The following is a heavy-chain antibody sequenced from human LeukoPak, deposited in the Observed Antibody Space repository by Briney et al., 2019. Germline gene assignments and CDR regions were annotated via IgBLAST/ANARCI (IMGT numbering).Heavy chain of an antibody. V-gene: IGHV3-23*01. CDR3: ASNRRDGYNSDFDY. Sequence: PGGSLRLSCAASGFTFSSYAMSWVRQAPGKGLEWVSAISGSGGSTYHADSVKGRFTISRDNSKNTLYLQMNSLRAEDTAVYYCASNRRDGYNSDFDYWGQGTLVTVSS. CDR2: ISGSGGST. CDR1: GFTFSSYA. J-gene: IGHJ4*02. D-gene: IGHD5-24*01.